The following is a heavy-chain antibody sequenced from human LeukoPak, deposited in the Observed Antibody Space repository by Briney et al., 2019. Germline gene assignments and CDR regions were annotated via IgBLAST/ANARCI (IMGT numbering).Heavy chain of an antibody. V-gene: IGHV3-30*02. D-gene: IGHD6-19*01. CDR1: GFTLSSYG. Sequence: GGSLRLSCAASGFTLSSYGMHWVRQAPGKGLEWVAFIRYDGSNKYYADSVKGRFTISRDNSKNTLYLQMNSLRAEDTAVYYCAKDGGWIAVAGPYGPFDYWGQGTLVTVSS. CDR3: AKDGGWIAVAGPYGPFDY. CDR2: IRYDGSNK. J-gene: IGHJ4*02.